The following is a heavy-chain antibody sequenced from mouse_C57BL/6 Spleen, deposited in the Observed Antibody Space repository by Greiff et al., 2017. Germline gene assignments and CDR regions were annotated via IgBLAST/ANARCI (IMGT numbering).Heavy chain of an antibody. J-gene: IGHJ2*01. D-gene: IGHD1-1*01. V-gene: IGHV1-18*01. CDR1: GYTFTDYN. CDR3: ARDGDYYGSSYYFDY. Sequence: VQLQQSGPELVKPGASVKIPCKASGYTFTDYNMDWVKQSHGKSLEWIGDINPNNGGTIYNQKFKGKATLTVDKSSSTAYMALRSLTSEDTAVYYCARDGDYYGSSYYFDYWGQGTTLTVSS. CDR2: INPNNGGT.